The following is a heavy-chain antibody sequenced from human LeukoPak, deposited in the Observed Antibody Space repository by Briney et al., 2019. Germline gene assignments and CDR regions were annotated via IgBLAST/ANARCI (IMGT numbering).Heavy chain of an antibody. CDR3: AGNYGGNSNY. V-gene: IGHV3-7*04. CDR2: IKQDGTEK. J-gene: IGHJ4*02. Sequence: GGSLRLSCAASGFTFSNYWMTWVRQAPGKGLEWVANIKQDGTEKNYVDSVKGRFTISRDNAKNPLYLQMNSLRAEDTAVYYSAGNYGGNSNYWGQGTQVTVSS. D-gene: IGHD4-23*01. CDR1: GFTFSNYW.